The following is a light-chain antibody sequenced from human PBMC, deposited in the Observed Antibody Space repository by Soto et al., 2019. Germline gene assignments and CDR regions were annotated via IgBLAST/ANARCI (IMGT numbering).Light chain of an antibody. CDR1: SSNIGSNY. V-gene: IGLV1-47*01. J-gene: IGLJ2*01. Sequence: QSVLTQPPSASGTPGQRVTISCSGSSSNIGSNYVYWYQQLPGTAPKLLIYRNNQRPSGVPDRFSGSKSGTSASLAISGLRSEDEADYYCAAWDDSLSVVVFGGRTQLTVL. CDR3: AAWDDSLSVVV. CDR2: RNN.